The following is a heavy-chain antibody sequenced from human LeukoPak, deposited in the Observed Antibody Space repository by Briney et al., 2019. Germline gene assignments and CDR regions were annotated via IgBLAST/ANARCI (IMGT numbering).Heavy chain of an antibody. V-gene: IGHV4-61*08. CDR1: GGSITSGDYY. CDR2: IYYSGST. D-gene: IGHD3-22*01. Sequence: SETLSLTCTVSGGSITSGDYYWSWIRQPPGKGLEWIGYIYYSGSTTYNPSLKSRVTISVDTSKNQFSLKLSSVTAADTAVYYCARDPSYHDYYDSSGYYDDWGQGTLVTVSS. CDR3: ARDPSYHDYYDSSGYYDD. J-gene: IGHJ4*02.